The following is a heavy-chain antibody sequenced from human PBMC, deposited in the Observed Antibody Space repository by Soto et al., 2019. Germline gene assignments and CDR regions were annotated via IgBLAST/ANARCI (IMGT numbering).Heavy chain of an antibody. CDR1: GFTFDSYG. J-gene: IGHJ5*02. Sequence: QVQLVESGGGVVQPGRSLRLSCAASGFTFDSYGMHWVRQAPGKGLEWVAVISSDGNNKYYADSVKGRFSIYRDNFNNILYLQMSSLRVEDTAVYYCVKDLLQNTETTCGSWGQGTLVTVSS. CDR3: VKDLLQNTETTCGS. CDR2: ISSDGNNK. V-gene: IGHV3-30*18. D-gene: IGHD4-17*01.